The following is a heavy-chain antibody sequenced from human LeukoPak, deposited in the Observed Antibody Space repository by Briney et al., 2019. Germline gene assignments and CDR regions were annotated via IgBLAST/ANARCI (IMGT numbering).Heavy chain of an antibody. CDR2: IKQDGSEN. Sequence: GGSLRLSCAASGFTFSSYAMSWVRQAPGKGLEWVASIKQDGSENYYVDSVKGRFTISRDNAKNSLCLQMNSLRVEDTAVYYCARDKMAGAVTGSFFDYWGQGTLVTVSS. V-gene: IGHV3-7*03. D-gene: IGHD6-19*01. CDR1: GFTFSSYA. J-gene: IGHJ4*02. CDR3: ARDKMAGAVTGSFFDY.